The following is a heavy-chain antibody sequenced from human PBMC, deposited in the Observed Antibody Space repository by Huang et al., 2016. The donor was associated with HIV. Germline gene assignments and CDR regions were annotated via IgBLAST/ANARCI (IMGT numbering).Heavy chain of an antibody. D-gene: IGHD4-17*01. Sequence: QVQVVQSGAEVKKPGSSVKVSCKASGGTFSSYAISWVRQAPGQGLEWMGRSSPIFGTTNDAQKVQGRVTITADEYTSTSYMEVSSLRSEDTAVYYCARDLNGDFDYWGQGTLVTVSS. J-gene: IGHJ4*02. CDR2: SSPIFGTT. CDR3: ARDLNGDFDY. V-gene: IGHV1-69*18. CDR1: GGTFSSYA.